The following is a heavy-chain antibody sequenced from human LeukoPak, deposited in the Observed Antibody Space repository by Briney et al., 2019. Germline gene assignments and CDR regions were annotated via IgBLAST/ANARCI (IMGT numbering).Heavy chain of an antibody. D-gene: IGHD2-15*01. J-gene: IGHJ5*02. CDR1: GFTFSSYA. CDR3: AKDGLVVAATTRYNWFDP. V-gene: IGHV3-23*01. Sequence: GASLRLSCAASGFTFSSYAMSWVRQAPGKGLEWVSSISGSGGTTYYADSVKGRLTISRDNSKNTLFLQMNSLRAEDTAVYYCAKDGLVVAATTRYNWFDPWGQGALVTVSS. CDR2: ISGSGGTT.